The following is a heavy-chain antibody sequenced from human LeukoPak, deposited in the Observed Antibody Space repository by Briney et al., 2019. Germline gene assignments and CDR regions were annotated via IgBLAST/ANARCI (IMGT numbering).Heavy chain of an antibody. CDR1: GFTVSSNY. CDR3: ASGNPLYYYGMDV. V-gene: IGHV3-66*01. D-gene: IGHD4-4*01. J-gene: IGHJ6*02. CDR2: IYSGGST. Sequence: GGSLRLSCAASGFTVSSNYMSWVRQAPGKGLEWVSVIYSGGSTYYADSVKGRFTISRDNSKNTLYLQMNSLRAEDTAVYYCASGNPLYYYGMDVWGQGTTVTVSS.